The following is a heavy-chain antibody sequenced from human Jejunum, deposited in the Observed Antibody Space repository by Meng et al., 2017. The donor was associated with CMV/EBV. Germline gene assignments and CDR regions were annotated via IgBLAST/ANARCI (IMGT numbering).Heavy chain of an antibody. CDR3: VRLIGNSWFDS. CDR1: GDSVSSYHAT. J-gene: IGHJ5*01. V-gene: IGHV6-1*01. CDR2: TYYRSNWYS. D-gene: IGHD3-16*02. Sequence: ISGDSVSSYHATWNWIRQSPSRGLEWLGRTYYRSNWYSDYASSVRSRMTISQDTSKNQFSLQLSSVTPEDTAVYYCVRLIGNSWFDSWGQGTLVTVSS.